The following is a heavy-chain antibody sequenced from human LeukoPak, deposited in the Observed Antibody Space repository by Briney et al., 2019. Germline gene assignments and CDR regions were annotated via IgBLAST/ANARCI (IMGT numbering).Heavy chain of an antibody. D-gene: IGHD2-2*03. CDR1: GGSISSYY. Sequence: SETLSLTCTVSGGSISSYYWSWIRQPPEKGLEWIGYIYYSGSTNYNPSLKSRVTISVDTSKNQFSLKLSSVTAADTAVYYCARERVGYCSSTSCYAQWLAYSFDYWGQGTLVTVSS. CDR2: IYYSGST. J-gene: IGHJ4*02. CDR3: ARERVGYCSSTSCYAQWLAYSFDY. V-gene: IGHV4-59*12.